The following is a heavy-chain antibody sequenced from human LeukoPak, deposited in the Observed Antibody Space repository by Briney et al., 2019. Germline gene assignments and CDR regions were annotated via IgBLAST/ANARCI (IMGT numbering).Heavy chain of an antibody. CDR2: ISTSGSTI. J-gene: IGHJ4*02. CDR3: ARGPDYDILTGYYSCYFDY. V-gene: IGHV3-11*01. Sequence: GGSLRLSCAASGFTFSDYHMSWIRQAPGKGLEWVSCISTSGSTIYYADSVKGRFTISRDNAKSSLYLQTNSLRADDTAVYYCARGPDYDILTGYYSCYFDYWGQGTLVTVSS. CDR1: GFTFSDYH. D-gene: IGHD3-9*01.